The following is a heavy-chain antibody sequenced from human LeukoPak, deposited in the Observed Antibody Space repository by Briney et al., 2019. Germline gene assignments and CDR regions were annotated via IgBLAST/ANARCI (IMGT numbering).Heavy chain of an antibody. CDR1: GGSISSYY. CDR2: IYYSGST. J-gene: IGHJ6*02. V-gene: IGHV4-59*01. CDR3: ARARYGDYRHYYYYYGMDV. D-gene: IGHD4-17*01. Sequence: SETLSLTCTVSGGSISSYYWSWIRQSPGKGLEGIGYIYYSGSTNYNPSLKSRVTISVDTSKNQFSLKLSSVTAADTAVYYYARARYGDYRHYYYYYGMDVWGQGTTVTVSS.